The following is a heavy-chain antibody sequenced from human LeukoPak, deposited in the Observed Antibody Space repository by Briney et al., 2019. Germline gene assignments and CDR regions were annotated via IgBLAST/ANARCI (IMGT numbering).Heavy chain of an antibody. D-gene: IGHD1-26*01. CDR1: GFTFSSYG. CDR3: ASRGATTVDYYYYYYMDV. V-gene: IGHV3-53*01. Sequence: GGTLRLSCAASGFTFSSYGMSWVRQAPGKGLEWVSVIYSGGSTYYADSVKGRFTISRDNSKNTLYLQMNSPRAEDTAVYYCASRGATTVDYYYYYYMDVWGKGTTVTISS. J-gene: IGHJ6*03. CDR2: IYSGGST.